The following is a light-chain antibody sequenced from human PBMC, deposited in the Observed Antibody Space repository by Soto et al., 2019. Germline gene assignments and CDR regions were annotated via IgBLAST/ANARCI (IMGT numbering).Light chain of an antibody. CDR1: SSNIGAGYD. CDR3: QSYDVSLSGSRI. Sequence: QSVLTQSPSVSGAPGQRVTISCTGSSSNIGAGYDVHWYQQLPGTAPKLLIYGNSNRPSGVPDRFSGSTSGTSASLAITGLQAEDEADYYCQSYDVSLSGSRIFGGGNKLTVL. J-gene: IGLJ2*01. CDR2: GNS. V-gene: IGLV1-40*01.